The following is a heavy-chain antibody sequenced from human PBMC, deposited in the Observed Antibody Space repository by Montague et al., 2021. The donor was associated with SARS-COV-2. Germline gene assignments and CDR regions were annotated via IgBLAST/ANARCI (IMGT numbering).Heavy chain of an antibody. Sequence: CAISGDSVADHRAAWNWIRQSPSGGLQWLGRTYFRTQWFHHYAPXVEGRIAVNADASKNHFSLQLTSVTPEDSAKYFCVRSQYSNTWFFDYWGQGAQVTVSS. CDR3: VRSQYSNTWFFDY. CDR2: TYFRTQWFH. D-gene: IGHD6-6*01. V-gene: IGHV6-1*01. J-gene: IGHJ4*02. CDR1: GDSVADHRAA.